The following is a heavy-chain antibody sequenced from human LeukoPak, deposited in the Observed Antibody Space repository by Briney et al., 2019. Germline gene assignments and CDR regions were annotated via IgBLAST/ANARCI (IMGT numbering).Heavy chain of an antibody. CDR3: ARVSLPYYYGSGFDY. Sequence: GGSLRLSCAASGFTFSSYWMHWVRQAPGKGLVWVSRINSDGSSTSYADSVKGRFTISRDNAKNTLYLQMNSLRAEDTAVYYCARVSLPYYYGSGFDYWGQGTLVTVSS. CDR2: INSDGSST. V-gene: IGHV3-74*01. CDR1: GFTFSSYW. J-gene: IGHJ4*02. D-gene: IGHD3-10*01.